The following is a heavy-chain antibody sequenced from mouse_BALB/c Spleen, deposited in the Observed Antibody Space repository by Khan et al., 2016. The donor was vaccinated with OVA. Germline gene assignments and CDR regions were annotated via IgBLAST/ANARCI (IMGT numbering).Heavy chain of an antibody. CDR1: GYTFTSYT. CDR2: INPSSGYT. V-gene: IGHV1-4*01. D-gene: IGHD2-14*01. Sequence: QVQLKQSGAELARPGASVKMSCKASGYTFTSYTIHWIKQRPGQGLEWIGYINPSSGYTNYNQKFKDKATLTADKSSTTAYMQLSSLTSDDSAFYYLARDGADYRNGGWFAYWGQGTLVTVSA. J-gene: IGHJ3*01. CDR3: ARDGADYRNGGWFAY.